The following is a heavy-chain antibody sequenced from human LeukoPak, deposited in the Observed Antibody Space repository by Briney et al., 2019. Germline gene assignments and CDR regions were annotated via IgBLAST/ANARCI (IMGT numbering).Heavy chain of an antibody. D-gene: IGHD1-26*01. CDR2: IYHSGST. CDR3: ARIKPLLGATTNALPDY. CDR1: GYSISSGYY. Sequence: SATLSLTCTVTGYSISSGYYWGWIRQPPGKGLEWIGSIYHSGSTYYNPSLKSRVTRSVDTSKNQFSLKLSSVTAADTAVYYCARIKPLLGATTNALPDYWGQGTLVTVSS. J-gene: IGHJ4*02. V-gene: IGHV4-38-2*02.